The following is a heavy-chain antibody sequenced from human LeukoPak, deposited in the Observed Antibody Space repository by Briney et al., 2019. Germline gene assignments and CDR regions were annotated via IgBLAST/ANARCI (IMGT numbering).Heavy chain of an antibody. Sequence: GGSLRLSCAASGFTFSSYAMHWVRQAPGKGLEWVAVISYDGSNKYYADSVKGRFTISRGNSKNTLYLQMNSLRAEDTAVYYCARDRQQLHDYWGQGTLVTVSS. CDR2: ISYDGSNK. D-gene: IGHD6-13*01. J-gene: IGHJ4*02. CDR1: GFTFSSYA. CDR3: ARDRQQLHDY. V-gene: IGHV3-30-3*01.